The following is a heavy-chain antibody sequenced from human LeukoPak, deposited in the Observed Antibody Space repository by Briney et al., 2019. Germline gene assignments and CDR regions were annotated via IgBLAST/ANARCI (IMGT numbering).Heavy chain of an antibody. CDR3: ASNSKASDY. J-gene: IGHJ4*02. CDR1: GFTFSSYS. CDR2: ISSSSSYI. V-gene: IGHV3-21*01. Sequence: GGPLRLSCAASGFTFSSYSMNWVRQAPGKWLEWVSSISSSSSYIYYADSVKGRFTISRDNAKNSLYLQMNSLRAEDTAVYYCASNSKASDYWGQGTLVTVSS.